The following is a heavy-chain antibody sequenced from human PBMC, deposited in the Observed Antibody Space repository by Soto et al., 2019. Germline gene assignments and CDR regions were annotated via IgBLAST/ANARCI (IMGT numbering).Heavy chain of an antibody. CDR3: ARTTMGGGPAYYCYGMDV. V-gene: IGHV4-59*01. Sequence: SETLSLTCTVSGGSISSYYWSWIRQPPGKGLEWIGYIYYSGSTNYNPSLKSRVTISVDTSKNQFSLKLSSVTAADTAVYYCARTTMGGGPAYYCYGMDVWGQGTTVTVSS. CDR1: GGSISSYY. D-gene: IGHD3-10*01. CDR2: IYYSGST. J-gene: IGHJ6*02.